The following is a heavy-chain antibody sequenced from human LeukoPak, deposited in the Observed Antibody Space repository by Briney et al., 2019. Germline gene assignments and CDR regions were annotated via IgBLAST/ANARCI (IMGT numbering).Heavy chain of an antibody. V-gene: IGHV3-23*01. CDR3: AREKGVARSSCWHALDI. D-gene: IGHD6-19*01. J-gene: IGHJ3*02. CDR1: GFTFSSHA. CDR2: VSARGENT. Sequence: GGSLRLSCAASGFTFSSHAMSWARQAPGKGLEWVSAVSARGENTYYADSVKGRFTISRDNSRNTLYLQMNSLRAEDTAVYFCAREKGVARSSCWHALDIWGQGALVTVS.